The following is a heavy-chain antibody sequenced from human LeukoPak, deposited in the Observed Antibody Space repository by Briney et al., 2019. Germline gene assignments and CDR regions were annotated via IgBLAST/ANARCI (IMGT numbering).Heavy chain of an antibody. V-gene: IGHV4-61*02. J-gene: IGHJ3*02. CDR3: ARGPYSYDSSGAFDI. D-gene: IGHD3-22*01. CDR2: ISSSGST. CDR1: GDYISSGDYY. Sequence: SQTLSLTCTVSGDYISSGDYYWRWIRQPAGKGLEWIGRISSSGSTNYNPSLKSRVTISVDTSKNQFSLKLSSVTAADTAVYFCARGPYSYDSSGAFDIWGQGTMVTVSS.